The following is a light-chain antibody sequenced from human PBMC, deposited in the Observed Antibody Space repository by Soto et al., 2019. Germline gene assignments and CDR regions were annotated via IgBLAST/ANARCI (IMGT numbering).Light chain of an antibody. J-gene: IGLJ1*01. V-gene: IGLV2-8*01. CDR3: SSYAGSNNFGV. Sequence: QSALTQPASVSGSPGQSVTISCTGTSSDIGGYNYVSWYQQHPGKAPKLMIYEVSKRPSGVPDRFSGSKSGNTASLTVSGLESEDEDDYYCSSYAGSNNFGVFGTRTKVTVL. CDR1: SSDIGGYNY. CDR2: EVS.